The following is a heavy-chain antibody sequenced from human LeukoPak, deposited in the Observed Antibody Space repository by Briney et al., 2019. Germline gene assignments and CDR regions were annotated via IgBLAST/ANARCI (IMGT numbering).Heavy chain of an antibody. D-gene: IGHD3-16*01. CDR1: GGSISSYY. CDR3: ARGVGLTQGGAFDF. Sequence: SETLSLTCSVSGGSISSYYWSWIRQPPGKGLEWVGYIYYSGRTNYNPSLKSRVTISVDTSKNQLSLKLTSVTAADTAVYYCARGVGLTQGGAFDFWGQGTLVTVSS. CDR2: IYYSGRT. J-gene: IGHJ4*02. V-gene: IGHV4-59*08.